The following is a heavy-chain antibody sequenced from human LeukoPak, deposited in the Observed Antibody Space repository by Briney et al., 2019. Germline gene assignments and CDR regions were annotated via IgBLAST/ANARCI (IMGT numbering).Heavy chain of an antibody. Sequence: GGSLRLSCAASGFTFSSYSMTWVRQAPGEGLEWVSSISSSSSYIYYADSVKGRFTISRDNAKNSLYLQMNSLRAEDTAVYYCARGDPNVDTAMVCDYWGQGTLVTVSS. J-gene: IGHJ4*02. V-gene: IGHV3-21*01. CDR3: ARGDPNVDTAMVCDY. D-gene: IGHD5-18*01. CDR2: ISSSSSYI. CDR1: GFTFSSYS.